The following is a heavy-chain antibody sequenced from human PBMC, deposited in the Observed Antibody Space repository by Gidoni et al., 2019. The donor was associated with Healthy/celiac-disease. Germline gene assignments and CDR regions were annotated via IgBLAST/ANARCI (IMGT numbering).Heavy chain of an antibody. CDR1: GGSISSSSYY. Sequence: QLQLQESGPGLVKPSETLSLTCTVPGGSISSSSYYWGWIRQPPGKGLEWIGSIYYSGSTYYNPSLKSRVTISVDTSKNQFSLKLSSVTAADTAVYYCARGDSSGYYSNWFDPWGQGTLVTVSS. J-gene: IGHJ5*02. V-gene: IGHV4-39*01. CDR3: ARGDSSGYYSNWFDP. D-gene: IGHD3-22*01. CDR2: IYYSGST.